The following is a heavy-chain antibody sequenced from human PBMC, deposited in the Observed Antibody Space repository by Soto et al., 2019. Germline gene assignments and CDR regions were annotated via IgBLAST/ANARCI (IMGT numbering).Heavy chain of an antibody. V-gene: IGHV4-59*08. CDR2: IYYSGRT. J-gene: IGHJ5*02. CDR3: SRGSEVRWYADSWFDP. CDR1: CGSISSYY. D-gene: IGHD2-15*01. Sequence: SETLSLTCTVSCGSISSYYWSWIRQPPGKGLEWIGYIYYSGRTNYNPSLESRVTISVDKSKNQFSLQLSSVPAAETAVYYFSRGSEVRWYADSWFDPWGQGTLVTVS.